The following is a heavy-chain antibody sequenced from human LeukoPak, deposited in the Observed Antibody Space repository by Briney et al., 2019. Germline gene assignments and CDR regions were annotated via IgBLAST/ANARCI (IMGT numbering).Heavy chain of an antibody. CDR2: ISYDGSNK. D-gene: IGHD3-3*02. Sequence: GGSLRLSCAASGFTLSSYGMHWVRQAPGKGLEWVAVISYDGSNKYYADSVKGRFTISRDNSKNTLYLQMNSLRAEDTAVYYCAKEAHFWSGYYPYGMDVWGQGTTVTVSS. J-gene: IGHJ6*02. CDR3: AKEAHFWSGYYPYGMDV. V-gene: IGHV3-30*18. CDR1: GFTLSSYG.